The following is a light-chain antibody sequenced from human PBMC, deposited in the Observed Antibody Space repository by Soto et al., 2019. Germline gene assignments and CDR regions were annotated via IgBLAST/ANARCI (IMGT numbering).Light chain of an antibody. CDR3: EQYNNWPHA. CDR1: QSVSTSN. J-gene: IGKJ4*01. Sequence: IVLTQSPGTLSSSPGERATLSCRASQSVSTSNLAWYQQKPGQAPRLLIYGASTRATAIPARFSGSGSGTEFTLTISSLQSEDFAVYYCEQYNNWPHAFGGGTKVDIK. CDR2: GAS. V-gene: IGKV3-15*01.